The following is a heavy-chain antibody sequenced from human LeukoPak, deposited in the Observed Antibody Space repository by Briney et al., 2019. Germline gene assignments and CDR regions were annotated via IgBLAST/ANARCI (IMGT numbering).Heavy chain of an antibody. V-gene: IGHV1-8*01. CDR1: GYTFTSYH. D-gene: IGHD2-2*01. CDR3: ARGGEYCSSTSCPNWFDP. CDR2: MNLNSGNT. J-gene: IGHJ5*02. Sequence: ASVTVSRKGSGYTFTSYHINWVRQATGQGLEWMGWMNLNSGNTGYAQKFQGRGTMTRNTSISTAYMELSSLRSEDTAVYYCARGGEYCSSTSCPNWFDPWGQGTLVTVSS.